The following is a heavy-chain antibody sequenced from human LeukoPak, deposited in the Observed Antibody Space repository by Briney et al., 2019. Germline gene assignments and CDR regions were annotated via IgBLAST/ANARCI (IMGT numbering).Heavy chain of an antibody. Sequence: RASVTVSCKASGYTFTTYAMHWVRQAPGQRPEWMGWINGDNGNTKYSQKFQGRVTITRDTSAYAGYMELRSLSSADTAVYFCARAPYDILTGYSLNWFDPWGQGTLVTVSS. V-gene: IGHV1-3*01. CDR1: GYTFTTYA. J-gene: IGHJ5*02. CDR2: INGDNGNT. CDR3: ARAPYDILTGYSLNWFDP. D-gene: IGHD3-9*01.